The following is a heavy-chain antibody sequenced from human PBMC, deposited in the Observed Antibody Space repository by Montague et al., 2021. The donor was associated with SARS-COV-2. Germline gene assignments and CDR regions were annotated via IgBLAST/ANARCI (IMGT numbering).Heavy chain of an antibody. CDR1: GGSINFYY. V-gene: IGHV4-59*13. D-gene: IGHD7-27*01. CDR3: ARENRNRALRDWGRD. CDR2: TSDTGST. J-gene: IGHJ4*02. Sequence: SETLSLTCTVSGGSINFYYLSWVRQTPGRGLEWIGYTSDTGSTNXNPSLKSRVAISVDASNNQFSLNLYSVTAADTAVYYCARENRNRALRDWGRDWGQGTLVTVSS.